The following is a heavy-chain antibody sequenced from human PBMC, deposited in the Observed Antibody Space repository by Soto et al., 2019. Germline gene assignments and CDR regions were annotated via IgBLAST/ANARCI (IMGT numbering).Heavy chain of an antibody. D-gene: IGHD2-21*01. J-gene: IGHJ5*02. CDR2: NSSSGSKT. Sequence: DVQLVESGGGMVQPGGSLRLSCAASGFTFRNFEMNWVRQVPGKGLEWLSYNSSSGSKTFYAESVKGRFTISRDNTEDSLFLQMNNLRVEDTGIYFCARDSIAAPNWFDPWGQGTRVIVSS. CDR3: ARDSIAAPNWFDP. CDR1: GFTFRNFE. V-gene: IGHV3-48*03.